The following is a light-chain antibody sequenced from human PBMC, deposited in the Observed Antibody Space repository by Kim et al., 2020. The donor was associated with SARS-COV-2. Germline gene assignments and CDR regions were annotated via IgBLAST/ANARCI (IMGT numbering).Light chain of an antibody. Sequence: DVVLTQSPLSLPVTLGQPASISCRSSQSLLYITGNTFLNWFQQRPGQSPRRLIYEVSNRYSGVPDRFSGSGSETDFTLRISRVEAEDVGVYYCMQGTHLPLTFGGGTKVDIK. J-gene: IGKJ4*01. CDR2: EVS. V-gene: IGKV2-30*01. CDR1: QSLLYITGNTF. CDR3: MQGTHLPLT.